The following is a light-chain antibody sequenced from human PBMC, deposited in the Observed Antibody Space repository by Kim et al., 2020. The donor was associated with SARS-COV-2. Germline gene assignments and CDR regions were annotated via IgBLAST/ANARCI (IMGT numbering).Light chain of an antibody. CDR2: KTS. CDR1: QSISSW. Sequence: AAVGDRVTITCRASQSISSWLAWYQQKPGKAPKLLIYKTSSLESGVPSRFGGSGSGTQFALTISSLQPDDFATYYCQQYYSYFVTFGQGTKVDIK. CDR3: QQYYSYFVT. V-gene: IGKV1-5*03. J-gene: IGKJ1*01.